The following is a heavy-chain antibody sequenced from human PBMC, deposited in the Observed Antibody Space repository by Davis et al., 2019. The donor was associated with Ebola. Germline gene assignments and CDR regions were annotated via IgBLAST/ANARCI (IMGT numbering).Heavy chain of an antibody. CDR2: IKQDGSEK. V-gene: IGHV3-7*03. Sequence: PGGSLRLSCAASGFTFSSYWMSWVRQAPGKGLEWVANIKQDGSEKYYVDSVKGRFTISRDNAKNSLYLQMNSLRAEDTAVYYCATSSLRILDAFDIWGQGTMVTVSS. CDR3: ATSSLRILDAFDI. D-gene: IGHD5-18*01. CDR1: GFTFSSYW. J-gene: IGHJ3*02.